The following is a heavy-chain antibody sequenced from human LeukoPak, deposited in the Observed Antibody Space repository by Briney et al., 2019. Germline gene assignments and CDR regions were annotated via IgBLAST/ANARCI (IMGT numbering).Heavy chain of an antibody. CDR2: IYYSGST. D-gene: IGHD6-13*01. V-gene: IGHV4-39*01. CDR1: GGSISGSKYY. Sequence: PSETLSLTCTVSGGSISGSKYYWGWVRQPPGRDLEWIGSIYYSGSTYYNLSLKSRVTVSVDASKNQFSLKLSSVTAADTAVYYCAAQYASSPLDVWGQGTTVTISS. J-gene: IGHJ6*02. CDR3: AAQYASSPLDV.